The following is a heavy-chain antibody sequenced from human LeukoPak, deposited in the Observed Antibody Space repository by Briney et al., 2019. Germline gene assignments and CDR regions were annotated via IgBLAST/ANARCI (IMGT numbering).Heavy chain of an antibody. D-gene: IGHD5-18*01. CDR2: INHSGST. CDR1: GGSFSGYY. Sequence: ASGTLSLTCAVYGGSFSGYYWSWIRQPPGKGLEWIGEINHSGSTNYNPSLKSRVTISVDTSKNQFSLKLSSVTAADTAVYYCARGRGYSYANWFDPWGQGTLVTVSS. V-gene: IGHV4-34*01. J-gene: IGHJ5*02. CDR3: ARGRGYSYANWFDP.